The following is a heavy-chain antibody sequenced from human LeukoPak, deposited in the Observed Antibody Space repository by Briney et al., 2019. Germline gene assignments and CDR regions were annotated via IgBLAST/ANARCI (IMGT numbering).Heavy chain of an antibody. CDR1: GFTFSSYA. CDR2: ISGSGGSI. Sequence: GGSLRLSCAASGFTFSSYAMSWVRQAPGKGLEWVSAISGSGGSIYYADSVKGRFTISRDNSKNTVYLQMNSLRAEDTAVYYCAKHRGGPTDYWGQGTLVTVSS. V-gene: IGHV3-23*01. D-gene: IGHD6-25*01. CDR3: AKHRGGPTDY. J-gene: IGHJ4*02.